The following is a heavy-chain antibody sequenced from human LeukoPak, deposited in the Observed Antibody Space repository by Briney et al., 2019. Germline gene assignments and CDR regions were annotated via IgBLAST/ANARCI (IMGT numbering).Heavy chain of an antibody. D-gene: IGHD3-10*01. J-gene: IGHJ4*02. V-gene: IGHV3-9*01. CDR1: GFTFDDYA. Sequence: GGSLRLSCAASGFTFDDYAMHWVRQAPGKGLEWVSGISWNSGSIGYADSVKGRFTISRDNAKNSLYLQMNSLRAEDTALYYCATLGGFGESIDYWSQGTLVTVSS. CDR2: ISWNSGSI. CDR3: ATLGGFGESIDY.